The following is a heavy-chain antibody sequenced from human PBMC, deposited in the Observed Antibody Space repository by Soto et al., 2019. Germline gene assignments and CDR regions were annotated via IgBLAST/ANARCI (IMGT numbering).Heavy chain of an antibody. V-gene: IGHV3-30*18. J-gene: IGHJ4*02. CDR1: GFTFSSYG. CDR3: AKAHKYYFDY. CDR2: ISYDGSNK. Sequence: VGSLRLSGAASGFTFSSYGMHWVRQAPGKGLEWVAVISYDGSNKYYADSVKGRFTISRDNSKNTLYLQMNSLRAEDTAVYYCAKAHKYYFDYWGQGTLVTVSS.